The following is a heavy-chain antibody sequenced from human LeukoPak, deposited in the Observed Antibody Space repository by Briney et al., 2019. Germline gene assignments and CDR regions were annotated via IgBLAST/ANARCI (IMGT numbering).Heavy chain of an antibody. CDR2: IYTSGST. V-gene: IGHV4-4*07. D-gene: IGHD1-26*01. J-gene: IGHJ3*02. CDR3: ARTYSGSYVAAFDI. Sequence: SETLSLTCTVSGASISRYYGSWLRQPAGKGLEWLGRIYTSGSTNYNPSLKSRVTMSVDTSKNQFSLKLSSVNAADTAVYYCARTYSGSYVAAFDIWGQGTMVTVSS. CDR1: GASISRYY.